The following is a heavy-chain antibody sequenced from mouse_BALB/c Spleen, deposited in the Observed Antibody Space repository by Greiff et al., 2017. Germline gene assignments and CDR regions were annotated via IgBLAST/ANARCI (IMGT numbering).Heavy chain of an antibody. CDR3: TGTYYGSSSWYFDV. Sequence: EVKLMESGGDLVKPGGSLKLSCAASGFTFSSYGMSWVRQTPDKRLEWVATISSGGSYTYYPDSVKGRFTISRDNAKNTLYLQMSSLKSEDTAMYYCTGTYYGSSSWYFDVWGAGTTVTVSS. J-gene: IGHJ1*01. CDR1: GFTFSSYG. CDR2: ISSGGSYT. V-gene: IGHV5-6*01. D-gene: IGHD1-1*01.